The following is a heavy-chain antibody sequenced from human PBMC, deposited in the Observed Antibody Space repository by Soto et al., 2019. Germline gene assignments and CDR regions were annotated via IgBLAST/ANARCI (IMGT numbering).Heavy chain of an antibody. CDR3: AARYCTYTTCFPFDS. CDR1: GNTFTAYF. Sequence: VASVKVSCKASGNTFTAYFIHWVRQAPGQGLEWMGWINPNSRATKYAQKFQGRVTMTRGTSISTAYMELSRLTSDDTATYYCAARYCTYTTCFPFDSWGQGTLVTVSS. V-gene: IGHV1-2*02. D-gene: IGHD2-2*01. CDR2: INPNSRAT. J-gene: IGHJ4*02.